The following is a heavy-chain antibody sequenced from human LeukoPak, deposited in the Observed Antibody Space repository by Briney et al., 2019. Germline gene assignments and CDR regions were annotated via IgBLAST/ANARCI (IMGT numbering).Heavy chain of an antibody. CDR2: IRNKANSYTT. V-gene: IGHV3-72*01. CDR1: GFTFSDHY. J-gene: IGHJ4*02. CDR3: ARIGTNWNFDY. Sequence: GGSLRLSCAASGFTFSDHYMDWVRQAPGKGLEWVGRIRNKANSYTTEYAASVKGRFTLSRDDSKNSLYLQMNSLKTEDTAVYYCARIGTNWNFDYWGQGTLVTVSS. D-gene: IGHD1-20*01.